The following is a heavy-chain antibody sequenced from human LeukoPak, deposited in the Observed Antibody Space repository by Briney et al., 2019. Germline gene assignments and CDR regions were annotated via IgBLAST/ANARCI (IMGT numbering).Heavy chain of an antibody. D-gene: IGHD6-19*01. Sequence: GGSLRLSCAASGFTFSSYSMNWVRQAPGKGLEWVSYISSSSGTIYYADSVKGRFTISRDNAKNSLYLQMNSLRAEDTAVYYCARSGYSSGWYLGYWGQGTLVTVSS. J-gene: IGHJ4*02. V-gene: IGHV3-48*04. CDR2: ISSSSGTI. CDR1: GFTFSSYS. CDR3: ARSGYSSGWYLGY.